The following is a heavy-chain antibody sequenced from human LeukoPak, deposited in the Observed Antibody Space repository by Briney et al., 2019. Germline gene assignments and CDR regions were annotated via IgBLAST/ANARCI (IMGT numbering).Heavy chain of an antibody. Sequence: GGSLRLSCAASGFTFSSYAMGWVRRAPGKGLEWVSTINGGGGNTYYADSVKGRFTISRDNSKNTLYLQVNSLGAEDTAVYYCAKGGGIQLWLPINYWGQGTLVTVSS. CDR1: GFTFSSYA. D-gene: IGHD5-18*01. CDR3: AKGGGIQLWLPINY. V-gene: IGHV3-23*01. CDR2: INGGGGNT. J-gene: IGHJ4*02.